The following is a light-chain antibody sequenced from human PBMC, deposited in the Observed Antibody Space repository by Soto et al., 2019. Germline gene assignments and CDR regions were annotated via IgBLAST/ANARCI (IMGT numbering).Light chain of an antibody. Sequence: DIQLTQSPSFLSASVGERVTFTCRASQGISSLLAWYQQKPGKAPELLISAASTLQSGVPSRFSGSGSGTEFTLTISSLQPEDFATDYCQHFDSYPLTFGGGTKVEIK. V-gene: IGKV1-9*01. J-gene: IGKJ4*01. CDR1: QGISSL. CDR2: AAS. CDR3: QHFDSYPLT.